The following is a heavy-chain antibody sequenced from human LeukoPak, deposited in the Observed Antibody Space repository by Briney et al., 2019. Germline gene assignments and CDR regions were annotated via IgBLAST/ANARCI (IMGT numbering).Heavy chain of an antibody. V-gene: IGHV1-8*01. CDR1: GYTFTSYD. J-gene: IGHJ4*02. D-gene: IGHD6-19*01. CDR2: MNPNRGNT. CDR3: AKGKYSSGGVPDY. Sequence: GASVKVSCKASGYTFTSYDINWVRQATGQGLEWMGWMNPNRGNTGYAQKFQGRVTMTRNTSTSTAYMELSSLRSEDTAVYYCAKGKYSSGGVPDYWGQGTLVTVSS.